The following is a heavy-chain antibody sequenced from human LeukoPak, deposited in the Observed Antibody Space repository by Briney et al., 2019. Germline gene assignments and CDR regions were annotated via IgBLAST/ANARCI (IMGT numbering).Heavy chain of an antibody. Sequence: SVKVSCKASGGTFSSYAISWVRQAPGQGLEWMGGIIPIFGTANYAQEFQGRVTITTDESTSTAYMELSSLRSEDTAVYYCATSPYYYDSSGYYVFDYWGQGTLVTVSS. CDR2: IIPIFGTA. D-gene: IGHD3-22*01. J-gene: IGHJ4*02. CDR3: ATSPYYYDSSGYYVFDY. V-gene: IGHV1-69*05. CDR1: GGTFSSYA.